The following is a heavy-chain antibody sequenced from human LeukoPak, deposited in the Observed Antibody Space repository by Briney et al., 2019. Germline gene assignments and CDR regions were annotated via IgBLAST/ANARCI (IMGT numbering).Heavy chain of an antibody. V-gene: IGHV1-2*02. Sequence: ASVKVSCKASEYTFTGYYMHWVRQAPGHGLEWMGWINPNSGGTNYAQKFQGRVTMTRDTSISTAYMELSRLRSDDTAVYYCARARRITMIVVANNWFDPWGQGTLVTVSS. CDR3: ARARRITMIVVANNWFDP. D-gene: IGHD3-22*01. J-gene: IGHJ5*02. CDR2: INPNSGGT. CDR1: EYTFTGYY.